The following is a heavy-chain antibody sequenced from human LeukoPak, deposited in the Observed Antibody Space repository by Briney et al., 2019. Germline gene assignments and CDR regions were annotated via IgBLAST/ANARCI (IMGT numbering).Heavy chain of an antibody. D-gene: IGHD3-10*01. CDR3: AKDSYYYGSGSSDV. V-gene: IGHV3-30*18. CDR1: GFTFSSYG. J-gene: IGHJ4*02. Sequence: GGSLRLSCAASGFTFSSYGMHWVRQAPGKGLEWVAVISYDGSNKYYADSVKGRFTISRDNSKNTLYLQMNSLRAEDTAVYYCAKDSYYYGSGSSDVWGQGTLVTVSS. CDR2: ISYDGSNK.